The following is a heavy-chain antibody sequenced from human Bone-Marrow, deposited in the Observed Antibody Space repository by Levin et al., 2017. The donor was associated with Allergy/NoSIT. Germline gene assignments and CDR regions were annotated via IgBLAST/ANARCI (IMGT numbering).Heavy chain of an antibody. V-gene: IGHV3-74*01. CDR1: GFTFSSFW. Sequence: GGSLRLSCAASGFTFSSFWMHWVRQVPGKGLVWVSRIDNDGSSTEYADSVKGRFTISRDNAKNTLYLQMNSLRAEDSAVDYCASTLYDILTGLYGMDVWGQGTTVTVSS. D-gene: IGHD3-9*01. CDR2: IDNDGSST. J-gene: IGHJ6*02. CDR3: ASTLYDILTGLYGMDV.